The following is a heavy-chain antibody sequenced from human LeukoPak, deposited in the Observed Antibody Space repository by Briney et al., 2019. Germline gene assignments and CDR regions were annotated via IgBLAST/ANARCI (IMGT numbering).Heavy chain of an antibody. D-gene: IGHD2-2*01. CDR3: ANHLACGSTSCPPFNS. J-gene: IGHJ4*02. CDR1: GFTFSAYG. CDR2: IRYDETYK. Sequence: GGSLRLSCTASGFTFSAYGMHWVRQAPGKGLEWVSFIRYDETYKYYADSVKGRFTVSRDNSKNTLYLQMNNLRPDDTAVYYCANHLACGSTSCPPFNSWGQGTLVTVSS. V-gene: IGHV3-30*02.